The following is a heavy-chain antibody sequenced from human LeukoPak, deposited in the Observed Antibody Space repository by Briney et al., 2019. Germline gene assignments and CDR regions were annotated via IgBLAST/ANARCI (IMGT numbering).Heavy chain of an antibody. Sequence: SETLSLTCAVYGGSFSGYYWSWIRQPPGKGLEWIGYIYYSGSTNYNPSLKSRVTISVDTSKNQFSLKLSSVTAADTAVYYCARVLHNWFDPWGQGTLVTVSS. CDR2: IYYSGST. J-gene: IGHJ5*02. CDR3: ARVLHNWFDP. V-gene: IGHV4-59*12. D-gene: IGHD1-26*01. CDR1: GGSFSGYY.